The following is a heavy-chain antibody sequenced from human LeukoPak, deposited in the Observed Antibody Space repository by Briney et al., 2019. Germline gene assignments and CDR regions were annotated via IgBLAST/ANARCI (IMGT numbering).Heavy chain of an antibody. D-gene: IGHD1-26*01. J-gene: IGHJ4*02. CDR3: ARVVGGDYYFDY. Sequence: GGSLRLSCAASGFTFSDYYMSWIRQAPRKGLEWVSYISSSSSYIYYADSVKGRFTISRDNAKNSLYLQMNSLRAEDTAVYYCARVVGGDYYFDYWGQGTLVTVSS. CDR1: GFTFSDYY. V-gene: IGHV3-11*06. CDR2: ISSSSSYI.